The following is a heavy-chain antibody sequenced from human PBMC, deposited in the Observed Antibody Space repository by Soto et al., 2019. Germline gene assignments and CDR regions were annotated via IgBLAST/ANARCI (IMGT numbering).Heavy chain of an antibody. CDR1: GGSFSGYY. Sequence: SETLSLTCAVYGGSFSGYYWSWIRQPPGKGLEWIGEINHSGSTNYNPSLKSRVTISVDTSKNQFSLKLSYVTAADTAVYYCARAAAGVTTVANFDYWGQGTLVTVSS. CDR2: INHSGST. V-gene: IGHV4-34*01. J-gene: IGHJ4*02. D-gene: IGHD4-17*01. CDR3: ARAAAGVTTVANFDY.